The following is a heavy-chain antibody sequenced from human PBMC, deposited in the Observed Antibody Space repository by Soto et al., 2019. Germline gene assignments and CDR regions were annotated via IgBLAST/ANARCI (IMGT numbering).Heavy chain of an antibody. D-gene: IGHD1-26*01. J-gene: IGHJ4*02. CDR2: IIPIFGTA. CDR1: GGTFSSYS. V-gene: IGHV1-69*13. Sequence: ASVKVSCKASGGTFSSYSINWVRQAPGQGLEWMGEIIPIFGTANYAQKFQGRVTITADESTSTAYMELGSLRSEDTAVYYCARDGGRHSGGIDYWGQGTLVTVSS. CDR3: ARDGGRHSGGIDY.